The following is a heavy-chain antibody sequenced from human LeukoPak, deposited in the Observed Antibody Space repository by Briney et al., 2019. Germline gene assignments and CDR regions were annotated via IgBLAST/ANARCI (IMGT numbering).Heavy chain of an antibody. V-gene: IGHV3-30-3*01. D-gene: IGHD6-19*01. CDR3: ARDPPDSYSSGWLDY. CDR1: GFTFSSYA. CDR2: ISYDGSNK. J-gene: IGHJ4*02. Sequence: GGSLRLSCAASGFTFSSYAMHWVRQAPGKGLEWVAVISYDGSNKYYADSVKGRFTISRDNSKNTLYLQMNSLGAEDTAVYYCARDPPDSYSSGWLDYWGQGTLVTVSS.